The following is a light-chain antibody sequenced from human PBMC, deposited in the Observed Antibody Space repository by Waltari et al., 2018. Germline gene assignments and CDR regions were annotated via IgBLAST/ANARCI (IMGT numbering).Light chain of an antibody. Sequence: EIVLTQSPGTLSLSPGERAPPSSRASQSVSNMFAWYQQKPGQAPRLLIYDTSNRATGIPAGFSGSGSGTDFTLTISSLEPEDFAVYYCQQRSNWPPTFGQGTKVEI. CDR3: QQRSNWPPT. J-gene: IGKJ1*01. CDR1: QSVSNM. V-gene: IGKV3-11*01. CDR2: DTS.